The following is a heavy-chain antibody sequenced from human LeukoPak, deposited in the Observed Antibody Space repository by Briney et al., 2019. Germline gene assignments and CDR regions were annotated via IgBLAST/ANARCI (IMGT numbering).Heavy chain of an antibody. CDR2: IYHSGST. Sequence: SETLSLTCAVSGYSINSGYYWGWIRQPPGKGLEWIGNIYHSGSTYYNPSLKSRVTISVGTSKNQFSLKLSSVTAADTAVYYCARLSHDYGDYWGQGTLVTVSS. V-gene: IGHV4-38-2*01. J-gene: IGHJ4*02. CDR1: GYSINSGYY. D-gene: IGHD3-16*01. CDR3: ARLSHDYGDY.